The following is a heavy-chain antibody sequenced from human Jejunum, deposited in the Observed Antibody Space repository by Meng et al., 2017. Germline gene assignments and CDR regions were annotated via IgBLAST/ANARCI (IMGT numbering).Heavy chain of an antibody. CDR3: ARERQTSGEDY. D-gene: IGHD2-15*01. Sequence: QVQLKQVGAEMKKPGASVNISCKASEHPFNAFPIHWVRQAPGQRLDWIGWINTDNGDTQYSQTFQGRVTITRDTSASTTYMELSSLRSEDTAVYFCARERQTSGEDYWGQGTLVTVSS. CDR2: INTDNGDT. V-gene: IGHV1-3*04. J-gene: IGHJ4*02. CDR1: EHPFNAFP.